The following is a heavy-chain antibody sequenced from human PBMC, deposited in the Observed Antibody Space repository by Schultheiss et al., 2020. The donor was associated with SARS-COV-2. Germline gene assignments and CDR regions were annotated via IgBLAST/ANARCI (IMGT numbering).Heavy chain of an antibody. D-gene: IGHD6-19*01. CDR1: GGSISSSSYY. J-gene: IGHJ2*01. Sequence: SETLSLTCTVSGGSISSSSYYWGWIRQPPGKGLEWIGSIYYSGSTYYNPSLKSRVTISVDTSKNQFSLKLSSVTAADTAVYYCARGFGQWLADWYFDLWAVAPWSPSPQ. CDR3: ARGFGQWLADWYFDL. CDR2: IYYSGST. V-gene: IGHV4-39*07.